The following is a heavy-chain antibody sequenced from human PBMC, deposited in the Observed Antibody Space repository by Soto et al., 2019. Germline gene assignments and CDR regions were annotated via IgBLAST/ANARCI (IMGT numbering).Heavy chain of an antibody. CDR1: GYAFTTYG. J-gene: IGHJ4*02. V-gene: IGHV1-18*01. D-gene: IGHD3-10*01. CDR3: ARGRYGEY. CDR2: ISAHNGNT. Sequence: QVHLVQSGAEVKKPGASVKVSCKGSGYAFTTYGITWVRQAPGQGLEWMGWISAHNGNTNYAQKLQGRVTVTRDTSTSTAYMELRSLRSDDTAVYYCARGRYGEYWGQGARVTVSS.